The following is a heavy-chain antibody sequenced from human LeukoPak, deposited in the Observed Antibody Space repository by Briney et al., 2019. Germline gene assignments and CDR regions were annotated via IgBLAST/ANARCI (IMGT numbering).Heavy chain of an antibody. CDR1: GFPFSSYS. Sequence: GGSLRLSCVGSGFPFSSYSMIWVGQAPGKGLEWVSYISSSGSSIYFVDSVKGRFTVSRDNAKNSLFLQMNSPRVEDTSTYFCARVKGSYFDYWGQGALVTVSS. D-gene: IGHD2-15*01. V-gene: IGHV3-48*01. CDR3: ARVKGSYFDY. CDR2: ISSSGSSI. J-gene: IGHJ4*02.